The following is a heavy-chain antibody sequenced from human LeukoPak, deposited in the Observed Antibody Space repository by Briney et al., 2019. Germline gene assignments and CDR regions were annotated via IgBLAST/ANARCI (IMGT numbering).Heavy chain of an antibody. CDR2: ISSSSSYT. CDR3: ASHRPMYSSGWYGSLPYYFDY. CDR1: GFTFSDYY. Sequence: GGSLRLSCAASGFTFSDYYMSWIRQAPGEGLEWVSYISSSSSYTNYADSVKGRFTISRDNAKNSLYLQMNSLRAEDTAVYYCASHRPMYSSGWYGSLPYYFDYWGQGTLVTVSS. D-gene: IGHD6-19*01. V-gene: IGHV3-11*03. J-gene: IGHJ4*02.